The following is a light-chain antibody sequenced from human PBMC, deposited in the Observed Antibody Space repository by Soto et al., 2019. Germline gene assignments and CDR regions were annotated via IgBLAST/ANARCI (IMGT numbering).Light chain of an antibody. CDR2: AAS. Sequence: DIQMTQSPSSLSASVGDRVTITCRARQNINSYLNWYQQKPGKAPKLLIYAASSLQSGVPSRFSCSGSGTDFTLTVSSLQPEDFATYYCHQSYDLPTVGPGTQLEIK. CDR3: HQSYDLPT. CDR1: QNINSY. V-gene: IGKV1-39*01. J-gene: IGKJ5*01.